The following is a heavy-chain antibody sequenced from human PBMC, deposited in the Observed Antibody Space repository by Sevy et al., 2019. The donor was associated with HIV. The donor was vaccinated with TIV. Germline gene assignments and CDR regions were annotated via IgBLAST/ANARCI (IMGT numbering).Heavy chain of an antibody. CDR1: GFRFSDYA. CDR3: TRLRGTISAYYYFGIDV. J-gene: IGHJ6*02. CDR2: IRSKTFGGTT. D-gene: IGHD3-9*01. Sequence: GGSLRLSCITSGFRFSDYALTWLRQAPGKGLEWVGFIRSKTFGGTTEYAASVKGRFAISRDESKSIAYLEMNSLKTEDTAIYYCTRLRGTISAYYYFGIDVWGQGATVTVSS. V-gene: IGHV3-49*03.